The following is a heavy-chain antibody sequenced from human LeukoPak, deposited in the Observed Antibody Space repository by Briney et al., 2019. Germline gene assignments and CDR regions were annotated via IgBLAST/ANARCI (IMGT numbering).Heavy chain of an antibody. Sequence: SETLSLTCTVSGDSISSGNYWGWIRQPLGKGLEWIGSIFHTGSTYFNLSLKSRVTISVDTSKNQFSLRLSSVTAADTAVYYCARHETEVPAAIGYYYYYMDVWGKGTTVTVSS. V-gene: IGHV4-38-2*02. J-gene: IGHJ6*03. D-gene: IGHD2-2*02. CDR1: GDSISSGNY. CDR3: ARHETEVPAAIGYYYYYMDV. CDR2: IFHTGST.